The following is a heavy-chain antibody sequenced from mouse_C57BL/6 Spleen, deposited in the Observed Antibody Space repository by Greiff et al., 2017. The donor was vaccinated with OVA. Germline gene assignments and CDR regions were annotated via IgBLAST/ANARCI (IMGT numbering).Heavy chain of an antibody. CDR2: IWSGGST. CDR3: AREGENYSNFGAY. V-gene: IGHV2-2*01. D-gene: IGHD2-5*01. CDR1: GFSLTSYG. Sequence: VKLLESGPGLVQPSQSLSITCTVSGFSLTSYGVHWVRQSPGKGLEWLGVIWSGGSTDYNAAFISRLSISKDNSKSQVFFKMNSLQADDTAIYYCAREGENYSNFGAYWGQGTLVTVSA. J-gene: IGHJ3*01.